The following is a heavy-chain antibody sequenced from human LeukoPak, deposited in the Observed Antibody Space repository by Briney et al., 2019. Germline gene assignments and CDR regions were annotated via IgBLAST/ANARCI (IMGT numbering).Heavy chain of an antibody. Sequence: PGGSLRLSCAASGFSFSSYTMNWVRQAPGKGLEWVSSISSTSSDIHYADSVKGRFTISRDNAKNSLYLQMNSLRAGDTAVYYCARALAVAGTNYYGMDVWGQGTTVTVSS. CDR3: ARALAVAGTNYYGMDV. J-gene: IGHJ6*02. CDR1: GFSFSSYT. V-gene: IGHV3-21*01. CDR2: ISSTSSDI. D-gene: IGHD6-19*01.